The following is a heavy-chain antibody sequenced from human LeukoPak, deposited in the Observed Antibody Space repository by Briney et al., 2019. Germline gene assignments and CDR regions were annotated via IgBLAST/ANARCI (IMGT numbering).Heavy chain of an antibody. J-gene: IGHJ4*02. D-gene: IGHD3-22*01. CDR2: IKQDGSEK. V-gene: IGHV3-7*01. Sequence: GGSLRLSCAASGFTFSSYWMSWVRQAPGKGLEWVANIKQDGSEKYYVDSVKGRFTISRDNAKNSLYLQMNSLRAEDTAVYYCARARARYYYDSSGSDYWGQGTLVTVSS. CDR1: GFTFSSYW. CDR3: ARARARYYYDSSGSDY.